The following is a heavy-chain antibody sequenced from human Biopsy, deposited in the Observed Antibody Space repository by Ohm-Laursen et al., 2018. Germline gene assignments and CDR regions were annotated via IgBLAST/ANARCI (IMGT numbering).Heavy chain of an antibody. J-gene: IGHJ5*01. Sequence: GSLRLSCAASGVTLSGYGMNWVRQAPGKGLEWVSSISASSSYIYYADSVKGRFTVSRDNTKNTLYLQMNSLGAADTAIYFCATELLPPGVGGPWLDSWGQGTPVTVSS. CDR3: ATELLPPGVGGPWLDS. CDR2: ISASSSYI. D-gene: IGHD3-10*01. CDR1: GVTLSGYG. V-gene: IGHV3-21*06.